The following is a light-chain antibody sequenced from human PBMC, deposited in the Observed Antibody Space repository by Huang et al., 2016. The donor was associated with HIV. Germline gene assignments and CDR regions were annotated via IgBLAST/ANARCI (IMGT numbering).Light chain of an antibody. J-gene: IGKJ4*01. V-gene: IGKV3-15*01. CDR2: PAS. CDR1: QSVDNN. Sequence: EIVMTQSPATLSLSPGESATLSGRASQSVDNNLAWYQQKPGQAPRLRMYPASTTATGIPARFSGSGSGTEFTLTISTLQSEDFAIYYCQQCNKWPLTFGGGTKVEIK. CDR3: QQCNKWPLT.